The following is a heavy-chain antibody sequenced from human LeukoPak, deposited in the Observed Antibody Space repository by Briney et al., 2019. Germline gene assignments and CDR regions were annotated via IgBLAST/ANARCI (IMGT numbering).Heavy chain of an antibody. CDR2: ISSSGGST. CDR1: GFTFITYA. J-gene: IGHJ4*02. D-gene: IGHD3-3*01. Sequence: GGSLILSCSASGFTFITYAMHWVRQAPGKGLEYVSGISSSGGSTYYADSVKARFSISRDNSKNTLYLQVSSLRVEDTAVYYCVMGWNFDYWGQGTLVTDSS. V-gene: IGHV3-64D*06. CDR3: VMGWNFDY.